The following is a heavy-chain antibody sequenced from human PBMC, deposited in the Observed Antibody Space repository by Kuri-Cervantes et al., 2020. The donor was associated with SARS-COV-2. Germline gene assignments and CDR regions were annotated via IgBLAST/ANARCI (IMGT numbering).Heavy chain of an antibody. V-gene: IGHV3-23*01. CDR1: EFRLGYSN. J-gene: IGHJ4*02. CDR3: ATQDFDF. Sequence: GESLKISCAASEFRLGYSNMHWVRQAPGKGLEWVSTITAGGGTYYGDSVRGRLTISRDNAKNILFLQMNSLRAEDTAVYYCATQDFDFWGQGTLVTVSS. CDR2: ITAGGGT.